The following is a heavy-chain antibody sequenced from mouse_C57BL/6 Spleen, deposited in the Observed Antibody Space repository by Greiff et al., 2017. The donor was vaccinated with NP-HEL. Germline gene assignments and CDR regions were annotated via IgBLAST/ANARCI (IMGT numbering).Heavy chain of an antibody. V-gene: IGHV1-59*01. CDR2: IDPSDSYT. J-gene: IGHJ2*01. D-gene: IGHD2-1*01. CDR1: GYTFTSYW. Sequence: QVQLQQSGAELVRPGTSVKLSCKASGYTFTSYWMHWVKQRPGQGLEWIGVIDPSDSYTNYNQKFKGKATLTVDTSSSTAYMQLSSLTSEDSAVYYCARREPLYYGYLDYWGQGTTLTVSS. CDR3: ARREPLYYGYLDY.